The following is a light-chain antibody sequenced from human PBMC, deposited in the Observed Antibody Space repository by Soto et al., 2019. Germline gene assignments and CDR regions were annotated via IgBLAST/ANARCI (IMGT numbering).Light chain of an antibody. CDR1: SSNIGSNT. V-gene: IGLV1-44*01. Sequence: QSVLTPPLSVSASPGQRVTISCSGGSSNIGSNTVAWYQHLPGTAPPRLIFTAGPRPSGVPGRFSGSKSRTSASLAISGLQSEDEGDYYCSAWDNSLNGYVFGPGTKLTVL. CDR2: TAG. CDR3: SAWDNSLNGYV. J-gene: IGLJ1*01.